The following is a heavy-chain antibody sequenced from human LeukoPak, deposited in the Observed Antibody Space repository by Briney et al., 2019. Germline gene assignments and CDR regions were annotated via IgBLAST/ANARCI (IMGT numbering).Heavy chain of an antibody. Sequence: ASVKVSCKASGYTFTGYYMHWVRQAPGQGLEWMGWINSNSGGTNYAQKFQGRVTMTRDTSISTAYMELSRLRSDDTAVYYCARDGGAVVVPAAFDYWGQGTLVTVSS. V-gene: IGHV1-2*02. CDR1: GYTFTGYY. D-gene: IGHD2-2*01. J-gene: IGHJ4*02. CDR2: INSNSGGT. CDR3: ARDGGAVVVPAAFDY.